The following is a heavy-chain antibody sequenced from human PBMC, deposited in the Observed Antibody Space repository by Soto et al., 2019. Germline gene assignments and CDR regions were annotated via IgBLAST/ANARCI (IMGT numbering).Heavy chain of an antibody. CDR1: GFTFTNYF. CDR3: ARGDGRGSTGFDYYYGMDV. Sequence: QVQLVQSGAEVKKPGASVKVSCKASGFTFTNYFFHWVRQAPRQGLEWMGIISPYDGNKNYQQSLQGRITMTSDTSTSTVYMALRSLSSEDTAVYFCARGDGRGSTGFDYYYGMDVWGHGTMITVSS. V-gene: IGHV1-46*01. CDR2: ISPYDGNK. J-gene: IGHJ6*02. D-gene: IGHD1-26*01.